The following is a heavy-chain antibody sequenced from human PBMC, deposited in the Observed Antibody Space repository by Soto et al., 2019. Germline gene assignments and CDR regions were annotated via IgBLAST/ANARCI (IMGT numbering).Heavy chain of an antibody. CDR1: GGTFSSYA. Sequence: QVQLVQSGAEVKKPGSSVKVSCKASGGTFSSYAISWVRQAPGQGLEWMGGIIPIFGTANYAQKFQARVTITADESTSTAYMELSSLRSEDTAVYYCARGNPTAPDESPVDAFDIWGQGTMVTVSS. V-gene: IGHV1-69*01. J-gene: IGHJ3*02. CDR2: IIPIFGTA. D-gene: IGHD5-18*01. CDR3: ARGNPTAPDESPVDAFDI.